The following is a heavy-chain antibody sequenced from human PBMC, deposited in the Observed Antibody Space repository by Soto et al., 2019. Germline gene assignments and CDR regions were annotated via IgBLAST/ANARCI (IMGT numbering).Heavy chain of an antibody. CDR1: GLSVRNNY. J-gene: IGHJ6*02. V-gene: IGHV3-53*01. Sequence: GGSLRLSCTASGLSVRNNYMSWVRQAPGMGLEWVSVIYNDGTTYYADSVKGRFTISRDTSKNTLSLQMDSLRAEDTGVYYCVRPLPSGRNYGMDVWGQGTTVTVSS. D-gene: IGHD3-10*01. CDR2: IYNDGTT. CDR3: VRPLPSGRNYGMDV.